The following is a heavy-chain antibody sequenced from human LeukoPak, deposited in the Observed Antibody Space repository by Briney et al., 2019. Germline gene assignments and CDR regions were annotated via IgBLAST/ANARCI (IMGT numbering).Heavy chain of an antibody. D-gene: IGHD2-21*02. CDR1: GFTFSSYW. Sequence: GGSLRLSCAASGFTFSSYWMHWVRHAPGKGLVWVSRINSDGSSTSYADSVKGRFTISRDNSKNTLYLQMNSLRAEDTAVYYCAKVYCGGDCYKTHHFDYWGQGTLVTVSS. J-gene: IGHJ4*02. CDR3: AKVYCGGDCYKTHHFDY. CDR2: INSDGSST. V-gene: IGHV3-74*01.